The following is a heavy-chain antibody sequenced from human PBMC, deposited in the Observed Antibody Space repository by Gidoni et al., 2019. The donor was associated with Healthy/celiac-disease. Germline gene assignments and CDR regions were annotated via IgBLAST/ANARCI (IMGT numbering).Heavy chain of an antibody. Sequence: EVQLLESGGGLVHPGWSLRLSCAASGFTFSSYAMSWVRQAPGKGLEWVSAISGSGGSTYYADSVKGRFTISRDNSKNTLYLQMNSLRAEDTAVYYCAKTVVVVAATYYFDYWGQGTLVTVSS. J-gene: IGHJ4*02. CDR2: ISGSGGST. CDR1: GFTFSSYA. CDR3: AKTVVVVAATYYFDY. D-gene: IGHD2-15*01. V-gene: IGHV3-23*01.